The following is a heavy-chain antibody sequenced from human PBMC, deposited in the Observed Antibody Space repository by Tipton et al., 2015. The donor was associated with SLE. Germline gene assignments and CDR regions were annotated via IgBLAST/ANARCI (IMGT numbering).Heavy chain of an antibody. J-gene: IGHJ4*02. CDR2: ISYDGSNK. D-gene: IGHD3-10*01. V-gene: IGHV3-30*04. Sequence: SLRLSCAASGFTFSSYAMHWVRQAPGKGLEWVAVISYDGSNKYYAGSVKGRFTISRDNSKNTLYLQMNSLRAEDTAVYYCATFGELRWGFDYWGQGTLVTVSS. CDR3: ATFGELRWGFDY. CDR1: GFTFSSYA.